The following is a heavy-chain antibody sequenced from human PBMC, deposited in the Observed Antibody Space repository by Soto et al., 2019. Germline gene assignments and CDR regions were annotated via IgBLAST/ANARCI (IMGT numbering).Heavy chain of an antibody. CDR3: VQTRCGGDYLEINSSHAYYGMEV. D-gene: IGHD2-21*02. CDR2: LYWDDDK. J-gene: IGHJ6*02. CDR1: GVSLRTTGVG. Sequence: QITLKESGPTLVKPTQTLTLTCTVSGVSLRTTGVGVGWVRQPPGKALEWLSLLYWDDDKRYSPSLKSRLTITKDISEKQVVLTMTNMDTVDTATYYCVQTRCGGDYLEINSSHAYYGMEVWGQGTTVTVSS. V-gene: IGHV2-5*02.